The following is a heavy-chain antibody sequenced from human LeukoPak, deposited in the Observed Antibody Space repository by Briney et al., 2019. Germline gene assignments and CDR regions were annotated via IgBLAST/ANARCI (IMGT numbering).Heavy chain of an antibody. Sequence: ASVKVSFKASGGTFSSYAISWVRQAPGQGLEWMGRIIPIFGIANYAQKFQGRVTITADKSTSTAYMELSSLRSEDTAVYYCARDAGLEYYYDSSGYYRLDYWGQGTLVTVSS. CDR2: IIPIFGIA. V-gene: IGHV1-69*04. CDR3: ARDAGLEYYYDSSGYYRLDY. J-gene: IGHJ4*02. CDR1: GGTFSSYA. D-gene: IGHD3-22*01.